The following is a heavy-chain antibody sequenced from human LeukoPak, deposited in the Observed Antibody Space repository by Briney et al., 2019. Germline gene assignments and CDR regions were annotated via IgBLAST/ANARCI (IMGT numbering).Heavy chain of an antibody. CDR1: GFTFDDYA. J-gene: IGHJ6*02. D-gene: IGHD6-13*01. V-gene: IGHV3-9*01. CDR2: ISWNSGSI. CDR3: AKDRYSSSWFRYYGMDV. Sequence: PGRSLRLSCAASGFTFDDYAMHWVRQAPGKGLEWVSGISWNSGSIGYADSVKGRFTISRDNAKNSLCLQMNSLRAEDTALYYCAKDRYSSSWFRYYGMDVWGQGTTVTVSS.